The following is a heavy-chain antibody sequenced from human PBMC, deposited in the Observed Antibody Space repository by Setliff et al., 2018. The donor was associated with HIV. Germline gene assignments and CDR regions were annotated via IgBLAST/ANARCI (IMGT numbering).Heavy chain of an antibody. Sequence: GASVKVSCKASGYTFTDYYIHWVRQAPGQRLEWMGWISAGNGNTKYSQEFQGRVTITRDTSASTAYMELSSLRSEDTAIYYCAKDRVSGWNNWFDPWGQGTLVTVSS. V-gene: IGHV1-3*03. D-gene: IGHD6-19*01. CDR2: ISAGNGNT. CDR3: AKDRVSGWNNWFDP. CDR1: GYTFTDYY. J-gene: IGHJ5*02.